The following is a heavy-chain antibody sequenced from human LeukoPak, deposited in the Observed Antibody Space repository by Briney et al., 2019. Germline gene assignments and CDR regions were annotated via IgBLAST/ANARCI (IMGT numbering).Heavy chain of an antibody. CDR2: MNPNSGNT. J-gene: IGHJ5*02. D-gene: IGHD2-15*01. CDR1: GYTFTIYD. Sequence: AASVKVSCKASGYTFTIYDINWVRQATGQGLEWMGWMNPNSGNTGYAQKFRGRVTVTWNTSISTAHMELSSLRSEDTAVYYCARGIRHCSGGSCYSRGFDPWGQGTLVTVSS. CDR3: ARGIRHCSGGSCYSRGFDP. V-gene: IGHV1-8*01.